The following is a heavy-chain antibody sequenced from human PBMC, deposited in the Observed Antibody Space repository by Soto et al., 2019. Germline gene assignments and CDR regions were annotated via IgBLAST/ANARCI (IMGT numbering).Heavy chain of an antibody. V-gene: IGHV1-8*01. D-gene: IGHD3-10*01. Sequence: XSVKVSCKASGYPFTSYDINWVRRATGQGLEWMGWMNPNSGNTGYAQKFQGRVTMTRNTSISTAYMELSSLRSEDTAVYYCARGSWLWFGEKTGMDVCGQRTTVTVSS. CDR2: MNPNSGNT. CDR3: ARGSWLWFGEKTGMDV. J-gene: IGHJ6*02. CDR1: GYPFTSYD.